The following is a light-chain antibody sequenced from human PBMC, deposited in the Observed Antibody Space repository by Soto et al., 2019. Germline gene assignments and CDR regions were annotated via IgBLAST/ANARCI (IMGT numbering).Light chain of an antibody. Sequence: QSALTQPASVSGSPGQSITISCTGTSSDVGTYDYVSWYQLRPGKAPKLMIYEATRRPSGVSNRFSGSKSGNTASLTISGLQAEDEAAYYCSSYTTSSTVVFGGGTKLTVL. CDR2: EAT. J-gene: IGLJ3*02. CDR1: SSDVGTYDY. CDR3: SSYTTSSTVV. V-gene: IGLV2-14*01.